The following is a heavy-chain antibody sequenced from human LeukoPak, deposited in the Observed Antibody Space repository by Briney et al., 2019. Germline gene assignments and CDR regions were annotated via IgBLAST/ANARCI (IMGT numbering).Heavy chain of an antibody. D-gene: IGHD6-6*01. V-gene: IGHV4-39*07. CDR1: GGSISSSSYY. CDR2: IYHSGIT. Sequence: PSETLSLTCTVSGGSISSSSYYWGWIRQPPGKGLEWIGTIYHSGITYYSPSLKSRVTMSVDTSNNQFSLKLTSVTAADTAVYYCARLSSSSYFFDYWGQGTLVTVSS. J-gene: IGHJ4*02. CDR3: ARLSSSSYFFDY.